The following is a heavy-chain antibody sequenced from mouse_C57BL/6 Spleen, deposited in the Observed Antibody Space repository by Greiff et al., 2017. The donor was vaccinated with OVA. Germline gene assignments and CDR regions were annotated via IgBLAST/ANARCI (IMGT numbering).Heavy chain of an antibody. Sequence: VQLQQPGAELVKPGASVKLSCKASGYTFTSYWMHWVKQRPGQGLEWIGMIHPNSGSTNYNEKFKSKATLTVDKSSSTAYMQLSSLTSEDSAVYYCARRNYDGYYFDYWGQGTTLTVSS. CDR1: GYTFTSYW. CDR3: ARRNYDGYYFDY. D-gene: IGHD1-1*01. V-gene: IGHV1-64*01. J-gene: IGHJ2*01. CDR2: IHPNSGST.